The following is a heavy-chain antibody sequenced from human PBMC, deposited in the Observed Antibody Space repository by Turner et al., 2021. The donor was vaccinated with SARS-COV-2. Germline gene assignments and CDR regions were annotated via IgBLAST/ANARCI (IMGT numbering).Heavy chain of an antibody. Sequence: EVQLVASGGVFLQPWGSLRLSCAGSGFTLSSYWRHWVRQAPGKGLGWVSRINSEGSSTSYADSVKGRFTISRDNAKNTLYLKMNSLRAEDTAVYYCARDVVTATPGLDYWGQGTLVTVSS. CDR1: GFTLSSYW. J-gene: IGHJ4*02. V-gene: IGHV3-74*01. CDR3: ARDVVTATPGLDY. CDR2: INSEGSST. D-gene: IGHD2-15*01.